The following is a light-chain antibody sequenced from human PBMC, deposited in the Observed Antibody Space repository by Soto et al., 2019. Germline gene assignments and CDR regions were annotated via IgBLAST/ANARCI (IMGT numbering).Light chain of an antibody. Sequence: QSALTQPASVSESPGQSISISYGGGRNDIGTYNLVSWYQQHPGKAPKLIIYEGNKRPSGVSNRFSGSRSGNTASLTISGLQAEDEADCYCCSYTDGSSLLFGGGTKVTVL. CDR1: RNDIGTYNL. CDR2: EGN. CDR3: CSYTDGSSLL. J-gene: IGLJ3*02. V-gene: IGLV2-23*01.